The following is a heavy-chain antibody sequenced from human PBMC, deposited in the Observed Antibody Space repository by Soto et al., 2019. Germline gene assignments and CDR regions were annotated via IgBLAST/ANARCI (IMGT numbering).Heavy chain of an antibody. V-gene: IGHV1-18*04. Sequence: ASVKVSCKASGYTFTSYGISWVRQAPGQGLEWMGWISAYNGNTNYAQKLQGRVTMTTDTSTSTAYMELRSLRSDDTAVYYCARDVGYCSGGSCSPGGNWFDPWGQGTLVTVSS. D-gene: IGHD2-15*01. CDR1: GYTFTSYG. J-gene: IGHJ5*02. CDR3: ARDVGYCSGGSCSPGGNWFDP. CDR2: ISAYNGNT.